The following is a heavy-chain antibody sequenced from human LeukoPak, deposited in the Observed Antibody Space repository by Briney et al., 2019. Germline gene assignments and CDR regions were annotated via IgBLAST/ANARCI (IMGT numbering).Heavy chain of an antibody. J-gene: IGHJ4*02. V-gene: IGHV1-24*01. Sequence: GASVKVSCKVSGYTLTELSMHWVRQAPGKGLGWMGGFDPEDGETIYAQKFQGRVTMTEDTSTDTAYMELSSLRSEDTAVYYCATDLGSPRIAAAGQMGYWGQGTLVTVSS. D-gene: IGHD6-13*01. CDR1: GYTLTELS. CDR2: FDPEDGET. CDR3: ATDLGSPRIAAAGQMGY.